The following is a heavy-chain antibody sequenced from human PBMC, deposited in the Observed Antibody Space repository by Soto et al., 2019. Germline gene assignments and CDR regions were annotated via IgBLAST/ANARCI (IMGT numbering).Heavy chain of an antibody. CDR3: AGFVVPASRNSDFDY. Sequence: SETLSLTCTVSVISVSTSDYYWGWFLQPPGKGLDWIGNIYYSGSTFYNPSLRSRVTLSVDTSKNQFSLRLNSVTAADTAVYFCAGFVVPASRNSDFDYWGQGTLVTVSS. J-gene: IGHJ4*02. V-gene: IGHV4-39*01. CDR2: IYYSGST. D-gene: IGHD2-15*01. CDR1: VISVSTSDYY.